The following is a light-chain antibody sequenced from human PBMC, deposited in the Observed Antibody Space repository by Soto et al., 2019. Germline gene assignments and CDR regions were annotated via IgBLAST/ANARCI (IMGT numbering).Light chain of an antibody. V-gene: IGKV1-5*01. Sequence: DIQMTQSPSTLSASVGDRVTITCRASQSISNWLAWYQQKPGKAPTLLIYDVSRLESGVPSRFSGSGSGTEFTLTINSLQPDDFPTYYCQQYDTYYTFAQGTKVDI. CDR1: QSISNW. J-gene: IGKJ2*01. CDR3: QQYDTYYT. CDR2: DVS.